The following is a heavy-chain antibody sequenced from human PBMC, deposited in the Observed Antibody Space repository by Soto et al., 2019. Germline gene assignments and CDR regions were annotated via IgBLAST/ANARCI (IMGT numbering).Heavy chain of an antibody. V-gene: IGHV1-69*13. J-gene: IGHJ6*02. CDR1: GGTFSSYV. D-gene: IGHD2-2*01. CDR3: ARDSGPQNIVVVPAAIDGAGAKYYYYGMDV. Sequence: SVKVSCKASGGTFSSYVISWVRQAPGQGLEWMGGIIPIFGTANYAQKFQGRVTITADESTSTAYMELSSLRSEDTAVYYCARDSGPQNIVVVPAAIDGAGAKYYYYGMDVWGQGTTVTVSS. CDR2: IIPIFGTA.